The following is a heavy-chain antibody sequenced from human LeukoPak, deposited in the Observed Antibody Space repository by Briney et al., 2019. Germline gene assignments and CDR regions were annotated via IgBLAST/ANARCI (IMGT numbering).Heavy chain of an antibody. CDR2: IIPIFGTA. Sequence: GSSVKVSCKASGGTFSSYAISWVRQAPGQGLEWMGGIIPIFGTANYAQKFQGRVTITTDESTSTAYMELSSLRSEDTAVYYCARDPSYYYDSSGKRPHDYWGQGTLVTVSP. CDR3: ARDPSYYYDSSGKRPHDY. D-gene: IGHD3-22*01. V-gene: IGHV1-69*05. CDR1: GGTFSSYA. J-gene: IGHJ4*02.